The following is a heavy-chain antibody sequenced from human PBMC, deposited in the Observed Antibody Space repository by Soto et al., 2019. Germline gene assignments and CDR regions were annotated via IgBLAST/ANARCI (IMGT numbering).Heavy chain of an antibody. CDR2: INPSGGST. CDR1: GYTFTSYY. CDR3: ARVTTVTKAPDY. V-gene: IGHV1-46*01. J-gene: IGHJ4*02. D-gene: IGHD4-17*01. Sequence: QVQLVQSGAEVKKPGASVKVSCKASGYTFTSYYMHWVRQAPGQGLEWMGIINPSGGSTSYAQKFQGRVNMTRDTSTSTVYMELSSLRSEDTAVYYCARVTTVTKAPDYWGQGTLVTVSS.